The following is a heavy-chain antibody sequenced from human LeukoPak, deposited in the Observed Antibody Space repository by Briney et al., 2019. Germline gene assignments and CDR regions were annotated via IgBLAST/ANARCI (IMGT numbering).Heavy chain of an antibody. D-gene: IGHD3-22*01. V-gene: IGHV1-8*03. J-gene: IGHJ5*02. CDR3: ARMYYYDSSAYINWFDP. CDR2: MNPNSGNT. Sequence: ASVKVSCKASGYTFTSYDINWVRQATGQGLEWMGWMNPNSGNTGYAQKFQGRLTITRNTSISTAYMELSSLRSEGTAVYYCARMYYYDSSAYINWFDPWGQGTLVTVSS. CDR1: GYTFTSYD.